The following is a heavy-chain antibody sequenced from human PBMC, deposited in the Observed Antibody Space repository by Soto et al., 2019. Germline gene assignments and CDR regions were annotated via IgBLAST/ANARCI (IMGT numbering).Heavy chain of an antibody. V-gene: IGHV3-30*18. D-gene: IGHD1-7*01. CDR2: ITYDGSFQ. CDR1: GFNFDNYG. Sequence: QRLSCQASGFNFDNYGMHWVRQAPGKGLEWVAVITYDGSFQYYADSVKGRFTISRDNSKNTLSLHLNTLKPEDTAVYHCAKDRVGGTFYTPLAFWGQGTLVTVSS. CDR3: AKDRVGGTFYTPLAF. J-gene: IGHJ4*02.